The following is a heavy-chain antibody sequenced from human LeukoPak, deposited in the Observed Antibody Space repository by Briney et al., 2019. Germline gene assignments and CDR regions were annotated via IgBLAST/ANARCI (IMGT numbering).Heavy chain of an antibody. CDR3: ARDLDIVATNRFDY. CDR2: ISAYSGNT. D-gene: IGHD5-12*01. V-gene: IGHV1-18*01. CDR1: GYTFTSYG. J-gene: IGHJ4*02. Sequence: ASVKVSCMASGYTFTSYGISWVRQAPGQGLEWMGWISAYSGNTNYAQKLQGRVTMTTDTSTSTAYMELRSLRSDDTAVYYCARDLDIVATNRFDYWGQGTLVTVSS.